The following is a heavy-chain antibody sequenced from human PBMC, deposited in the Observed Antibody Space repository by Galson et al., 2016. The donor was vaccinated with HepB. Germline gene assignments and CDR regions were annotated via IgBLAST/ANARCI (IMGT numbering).Heavy chain of an antibody. J-gene: IGHJ4*02. CDR2: ISDNGDTI. CDR3: AKVSDHYDFLTGYYREVCFDY. V-gene: IGHV3-23*01. Sequence: SLRLSCAASGFTFSSYALNWVRQAPGKGVEWVSSISDNGDTIYYADSVRGRFTISRDNSKNTLYLQMSSLRAEDTAVYFCAKVSDHYDFLTGYYREVCFDYWGQGTLVTVSS. D-gene: IGHD3-9*01. CDR1: GFTFSSYA.